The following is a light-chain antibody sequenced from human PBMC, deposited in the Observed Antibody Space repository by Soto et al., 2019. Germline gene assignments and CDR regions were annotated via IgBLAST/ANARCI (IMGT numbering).Light chain of an antibody. J-gene: IGKJ5*01. CDR3: HQYAWSPLT. CDR2: DAS. V-gene: IGKV3-20*01. CDR1: QTVPKSY. Sequence: IVLTQSPGTLSLSPGERATLSCRASQTVPKSYLAWYQQRPGQAPRLLIYDASNRATGIPDRFSGSESGTDFTLTISHLEPEDFAVYYCHQYAWSPLTFGQGTRLEMK.